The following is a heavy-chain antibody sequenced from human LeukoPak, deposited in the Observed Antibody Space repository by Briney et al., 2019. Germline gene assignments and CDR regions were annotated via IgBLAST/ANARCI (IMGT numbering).Heavy chain of an antibody. CDR3: ARGATDTTRWFDP. Sequence: SETLSLTCTVSGGSISSSSYYWGWIRQPPGKGLEWIGSIYYSGSTYYNPSLKSRVTISVDTSKNQFSLKLSSVTAADTAVYYCARGATDTTRWFDPWGQGTLVTVSS. CDR2: IYYSGST. V-gene: IGHV4-39*01. D-gene: IGHD1-7*01. CDR1: GGSISSSSYY. J-gene: IGHJ5*02.